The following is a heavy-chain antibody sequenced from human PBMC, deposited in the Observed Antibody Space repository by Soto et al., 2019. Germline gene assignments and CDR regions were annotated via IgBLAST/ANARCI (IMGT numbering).Heavy chain of an antibody. J-gene: IGHJ5*02. V-gene: IGHV4-59*01. D-gene: IGHD3-22*01. CDR1: GGSISIYY. Sequence: KPAETLSVNCTVPGGSISIYYWGWIRQPPGKGLEWIGYIYYSGSTNYNPSLKSRVTISVDTSKNQFSLKLSSVTAADTAGYYCARGLDYYDSSGTGGNWFDPWGQGTLVTVSS. CDR3: ARGLDYYDSSGTGGNWFDP. CDR2: IYYSGST.